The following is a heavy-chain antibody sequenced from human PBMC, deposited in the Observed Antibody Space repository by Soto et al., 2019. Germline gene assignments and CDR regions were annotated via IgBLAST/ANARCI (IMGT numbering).Heavy chain of an antibody. Sequence: SETLSLTCTVSGGSISSYYWSWIRQPPGKGLEWIGYIYYSGSTNYNPSLKSRVTISVDTSKNQFSLKLSSVTAADTAVYYCARSEVQLALFDYWGQGTLVTVSS. CDR2: IYYSGST. CDR1: GGSISSYY. CDR3: ARSEVQLALFDY. D-gene: IGHD1-1*01. J-gene: IGHJ4*02. V-gene: IGHV4-59*01.